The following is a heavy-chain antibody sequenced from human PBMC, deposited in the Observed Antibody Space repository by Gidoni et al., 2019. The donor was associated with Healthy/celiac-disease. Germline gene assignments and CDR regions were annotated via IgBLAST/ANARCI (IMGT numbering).Heavy chain of an antibody. V-gene: IGHV4-31*03. CDR1: GGSISSVCYY. Sequence: QVQLQESCPGLVKPSQTLSLTCTVSGGSISSVCYYWICIRPHPGKGLEWIGYIYYSGSTYYNPSLKSRVTISVDTSKNQLSLKMSSVTAADTAVYYCAGGRYDFWSGYPTTYYYYYNMDVWGKGTTVTVSS. CDR2: IYYSGST. D-gene: IGHD3-3*01. J-gene: IGHJ6*03. CDR3: AGGRYDFWSGYPTTYYYYYNMDV.